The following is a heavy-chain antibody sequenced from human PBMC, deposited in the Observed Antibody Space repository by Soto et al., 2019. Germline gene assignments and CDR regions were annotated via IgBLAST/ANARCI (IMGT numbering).Heavy chain of an antibody. CDR2: INAGNGNT. D-gene: IGHD3-22*01. Sequence: GASVKVSCKASGYTFTSYAMHWLRQSPGQRLEWMGWINAGNGNTKYSQKFQGRVTITRDTSASTAYMELSSLRSEDTAVYYCARTYYYDSSGYYSRAITTYNFDYWGQGTLVTVSS. J-gene: IGHJ4*02. CDR1: GYTFTSYA. CDR3: ARTYYYDSSGYYSRAITTYNFDY. V-gene: IGHV1-3*01.